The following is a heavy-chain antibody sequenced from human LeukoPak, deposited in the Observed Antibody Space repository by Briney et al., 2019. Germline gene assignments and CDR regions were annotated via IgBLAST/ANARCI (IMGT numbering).Heavy chain of an antibody. CDR3: ARAGRYCSSTSCSGWYNWFDP. J-gene: IGHJ5*02. V-gene: IGHV1-18*01. D-gene: IGHD2-2*01. Sequence: ASVKVSCKASGYTFTSYGISWVRQAPGQGLEWMGWISAYNGNTNYAQKLQGRVTMTTDTSTSTVYMELRSLRSDDTAVYYCARAGRYCSSTSCSGWYNWFDPWGQGTLATVSS. CDR2: ISAYNGNT. CDR1: GYTFTSYG.